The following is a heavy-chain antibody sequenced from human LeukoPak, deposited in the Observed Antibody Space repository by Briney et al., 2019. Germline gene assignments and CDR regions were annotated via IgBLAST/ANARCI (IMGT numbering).Heavy chain of an antibody. CDR3: ARDPGGLVQLERGHFDY. Sequence: GGSLRLSCAASGFTFSSYSMNWVRQAPGKGLEWVSSISSSSSYIYYADSVKGRFTISRDNAKNSLYLQMNSLRAEDTAVYYCARDPGGLVQLERGHFDYWGQGTLVTVSS. V-gene: IGHV3-21*01. CDR1: GFTFSSYS. D-gene: IGHD1-1*01. J-gene: IGHJ4*02. CDR2: ISSSSSYI.